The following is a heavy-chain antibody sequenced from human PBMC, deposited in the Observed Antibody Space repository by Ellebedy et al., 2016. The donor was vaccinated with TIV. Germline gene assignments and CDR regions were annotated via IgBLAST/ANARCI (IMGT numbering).Heavy chain of an antibody. J-gene: IGHJ4*02. D-gene: IGHD3-22*01. CDR1: GYTFTGYY. V-gene: IGHV1-46*01. CDR3: AREREKYYYDSSGYLFDY. Sequence: ASVKVSXXASGYTFTGYYMHWVRQAPGQGLEWMGIINPSGGSTSYAQKFQGRVTMTRDTSTSTVYMELSSLRSEDTAVYYCAREREKYYYDSSGYLFDYWGQGTLVTVSS. CDR2: INPSGGST.